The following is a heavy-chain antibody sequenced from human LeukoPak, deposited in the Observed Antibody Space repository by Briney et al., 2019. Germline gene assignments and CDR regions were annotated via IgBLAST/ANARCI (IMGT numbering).Heavy chain of an antibody. V-gene: IGHV3-21*01. CDR2: ISRTSTYI. J-gene: IGHJ4*02. Sequence: PGGSLRLSCVGSGFSFSGNGMNWVRQAPGKGLEWVSGISRTSTYIYYADSVQGRFTISRDNAKNSLYLQMDSLRAEDTAVYYCARDFVNSGYYFDYWGQGTQVTVSS. CDR1: GFSFSGNG. CDR3: ARDFVNSGYYFDY. D-gene: IGHD3-22*01.